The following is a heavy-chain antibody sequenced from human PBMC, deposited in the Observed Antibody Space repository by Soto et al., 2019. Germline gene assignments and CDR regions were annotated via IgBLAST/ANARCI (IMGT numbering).Heavy chain of an antibody. CDR1: GGSLISEGYS. CDR3: VRRSPEDAFDI. V-gene: IGHV4-30-2*01. J-gene: IGHJ3*02. Sequence: LSLTCAVSGGSLISEGYSWSWIRQPPGKVLQWIGHIYEGGNTYYTPSLESRVAISTDKSKNHFSLRLSSVTAADTAVYYCVRRSPEDAFDIWGQGTMVTVSS. CDR2: IYEGGNT.